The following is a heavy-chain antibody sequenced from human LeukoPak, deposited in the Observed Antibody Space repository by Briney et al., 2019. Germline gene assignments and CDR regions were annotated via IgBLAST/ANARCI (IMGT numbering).Heavy chain of an antibody. J-gene: IGHJ4*02. CDR3: AREAWIWNY. CDR1: GFTFSSYW. V-gene: IGHV3-7*01. CDR2: IKQDGSEK. Sequence: GGSLRLSCGASGFTFSSYWMSWVRQAPGKGLEWVANIKQDGSEKYYVDSVKGRFTISRDNAKNSLYLQMNSLRAEDTAAYYCAREAWIWNYWGQGTLVTVSS. D-gene: IGHD5-12*01.